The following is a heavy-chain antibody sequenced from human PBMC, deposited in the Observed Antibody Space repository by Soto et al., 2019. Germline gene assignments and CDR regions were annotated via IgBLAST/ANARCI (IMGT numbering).Heavy chain of an antibody. D-gene: IGHD6-19*01. V-gene: IGHV3-30*04. J-gene: IGHJ4*02. CDR1: GFNFSDYA. Sequence: VQLVESGGGVVQPGRSLRLSCAASGFNFSDYAMHWVRQAPGKGLEWVAVVSHDGRNIHYADSVKGRFTISRDSSKHTVSLEMTSLRAEDTAVYYCAKGGRQWLVTSDFNYWGQGALVAVSS. CDR3: AKGGRQWLVTSDFNY. CDR2: VSHDGRNI.